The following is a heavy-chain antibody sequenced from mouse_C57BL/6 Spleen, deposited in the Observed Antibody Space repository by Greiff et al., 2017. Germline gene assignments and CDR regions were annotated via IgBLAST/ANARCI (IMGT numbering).Heavy chain of an antibody. CDR1: GYTFTDYE. CDR2: IDPETGGT. Sequence: QVQLQQSGAELVRPGASVTLSCKASGYTFTDYEMHWVKQTPVHGLEWIGAIDPETGGTAYNQKFKGKAILTADKSSSTAYMELRSLTSEVSAVXYCTRWELGRTWFAYWGQGTLVTVSA. D-gene: IGHD4-1*01. J-gene: IGHJ3*01. V-gene: IGHV1-15*01. CDR3: TRWELGRTWFAY.